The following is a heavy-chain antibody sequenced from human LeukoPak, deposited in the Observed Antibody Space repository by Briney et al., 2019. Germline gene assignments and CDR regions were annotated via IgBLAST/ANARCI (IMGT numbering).Heavy chain of an antibody. J-gene: IGHJ4*02. V-gene: IGHV3-43*02. CDR2: TSGDGITT. D-gene: IGHD5/OR15-5a*01. Sequence: GGSLRLSCAASGFTFHNYAIHWVRQAPGKGLEWVSLTSGDGITTYFADSVKGRFTISRDNSKSSLFLQMNSLRTEDTALYYCARDHVYGGADYWGQGTMVTVSS. CDR3: ARDHVYGGADY. CDR1: GFTFHNYA.